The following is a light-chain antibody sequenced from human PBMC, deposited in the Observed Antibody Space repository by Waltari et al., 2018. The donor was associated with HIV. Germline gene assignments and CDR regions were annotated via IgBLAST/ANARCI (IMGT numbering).Light chain of an antibody. CDR1: SSDVGGYNY. Sequence: QSALTQPRSVSGSHGQSVTIPCNGTSSDVGGYNYVSWYQQPPGKAPKLMIYDVTKRPSGVPDRFSGSKSDNTASLTISGLQAEDEAEYYCCSYPGSYPVVFGGGTKLTVL. J-gene: IGLJ2*01. CDR3: CSYPGSYPVV. CDR2: DVT. V-gene: IGLV2-11*01.